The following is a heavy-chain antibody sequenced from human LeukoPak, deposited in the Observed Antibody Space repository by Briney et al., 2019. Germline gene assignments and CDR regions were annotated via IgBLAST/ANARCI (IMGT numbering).Heavy chain of an antibody. CDR3: ASDSGGRRDAFNI. CDR1: GGYISSYY. J-gene: IGHJ3*02. D-gene: IGHD2-8*02. V-gene: IGHV4-59*01. CDR2: IYYSDVA. Sequence: PSETLSLTCTVSGGYISSYYWSWIRQPPGKGLEWIGYIYYSDVANYNPSLKSRVSISVDTSKNQFSLKLTSVTAADTAVYYCASDSGGRRDAFNIWGQGTMVTVSS.